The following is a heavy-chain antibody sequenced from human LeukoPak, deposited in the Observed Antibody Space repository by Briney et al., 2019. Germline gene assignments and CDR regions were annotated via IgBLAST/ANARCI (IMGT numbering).Heavy chain of an antibody. CDR1: GFTFSSYG. Sequence: GGSQRLSCAASGFTFSSYGMHWVRQAPGKGLEWVAVISYDGSNKYYADSVKGRFTISRDNSKNTLYLQMNSLRAEDTAVYYCAKALAAAVDYWGQGTLVTVSS. J-gene: IGHJ4*02. CDR3: AKALAAAVDY. CDR2: ISYDGSNK. V-gene: IGHV3-30*18. D-gene: IGHD6-13*01.